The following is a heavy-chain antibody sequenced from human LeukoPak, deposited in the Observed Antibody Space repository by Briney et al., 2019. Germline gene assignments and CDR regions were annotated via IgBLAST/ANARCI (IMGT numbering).Heavy chain of an antibody. J-gene: IGHJ5*02. V-gene: IGHV4-59*01. CDR2: IYYSGST. CDR1: GGSISSYY. CDR3: ARGPPQFDP. Sequence: PSETLSLTCTVSGGSISSYYWSWIRQPPGKGLEWIGYIYYSGSTNYNPSLKSRVTISVDTSKNQFSLKLSSVTAADTAVYYCARGPPQFDPWGQGTLVTVSS.